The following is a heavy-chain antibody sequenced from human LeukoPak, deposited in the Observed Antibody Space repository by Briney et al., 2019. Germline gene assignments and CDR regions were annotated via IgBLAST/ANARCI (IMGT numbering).Heavy chain of an antibody. D-gene: IGHD2-2*01. CDR3: ARGAVVVPAARFDGMDV. V-gene: IGHV1-8*01. CDR1: GYTFTSYD. J-gene: IGHJ6*02. Sequence: ASVKVSCKASGYTFTSYDINWVRQATGQGLEWMGWMNPNSGNTGYAQKFQGRVTMTRNTSISTVYMELSRLRSDDTAVYYCARGAVVVPAARFDGMDVWGQGTTVTVSS. CDR2: MNPNSGNT.